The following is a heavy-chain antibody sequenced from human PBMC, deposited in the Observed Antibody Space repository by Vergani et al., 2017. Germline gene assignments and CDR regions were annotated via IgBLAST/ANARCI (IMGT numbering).Heavy chain of an antibody. V-gene: IGHV3-11*05. Sequence: QVQLVESGGGLVKPGGSLRLSCAASGFTFSDYYMSWIRQAPGKGLEWVSYISSSSSYTNYADSVKGRFTISRDNAKNSLYLQRNSLRAEDTAVYYCARLSRYSSDDLDYWGQGTLVTVSS. J-gene: IGHJ4*02. CDR2: ISSSSSYT. D-gene: IGHD6-19*01. CDR1: GFTFSDYY. CDR3: ARLSRYSSDDLDY.